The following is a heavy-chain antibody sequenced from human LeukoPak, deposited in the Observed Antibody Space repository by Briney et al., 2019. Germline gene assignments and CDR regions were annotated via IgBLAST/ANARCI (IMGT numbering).Heavy chain of an antibody. V-gene: IGHV1-18*01. Sequence: ASVKVSCKASGYTFTSYGTSWVRQAPGQGLEWMGWISAYNGNTNYAQKLQGRVTMTTDTSTSTAYMELRSLRSDDTAVYYCAREGYSSSSYYFDYWGQGTLVTVSS. CDR3: AREGYSSSSYYFDY. CDR1: GYTFTSYG. CDR2: ISAYNGNT. D-gene: IGHD6-13*01. J-gene: IGHJ4*02.